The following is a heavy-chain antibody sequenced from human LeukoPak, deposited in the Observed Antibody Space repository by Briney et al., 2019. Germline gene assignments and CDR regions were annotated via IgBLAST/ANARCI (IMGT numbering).Heavy chain of an antibody. CDR3: ARASHDSSGYYYDY. V-gene: IGHV4-38-2*02. J-gene: IGHJ4*02. CDR2: FYHSGST. D-gene: IGHD3-22*01. Sequence: PSETLSLTCTVSGYFIRSGFYWGWIRQPPGKGLEWIGSFYHSGSTYYNPSLKSRVTISVDTSKNQFSLKLSSVTAADTAVYYCARASHDSSGYYYDYWGQGTLVTVSS. CDR1: GYFIRSGFY.